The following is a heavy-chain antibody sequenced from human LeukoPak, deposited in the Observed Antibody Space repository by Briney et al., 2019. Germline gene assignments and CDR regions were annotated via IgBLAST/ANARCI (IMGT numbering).Heavy chain of an antibody. D-gene: IGHD3-22*01. CDR3: ARDHRIYYDSSGYFPIRYYYYGMDV. J-gene: IGHJ6*02. CDR2: IYYSGST. V-gene: IGHV4-30-4*01. CDR1: GGSFSSGDYY. Sequence: PSQTLSLTCTVSGGSFSSGDYYWSWNRQPPGQGLEWIGYIYYSGSTYYNPSLMSRVTISVDTSKNQFSLKLSSVTAADTAVYYCARDHRIYYDSSGYFPIRYYYYGMDVWGQGTTVTVSS.